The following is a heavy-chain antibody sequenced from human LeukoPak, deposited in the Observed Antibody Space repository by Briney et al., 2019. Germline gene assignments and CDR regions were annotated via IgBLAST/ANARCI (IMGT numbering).Heavy chain of an antibody. J-gene: IGHJ4*02. Sequence: PGGSLRLSCGASGFTFSSYGMHWVRQAPGKGLEWVAVISYDGSNKYYADSVKGRFTISRDNSKNTLYLQMNSLRAEDTAVYYCAKDPPTTVAFDYWGQGTLVTVSS. D-gene: IGHD2-15*01. V-gene: IGHV3-30*18. CDR3: AKDPPTTVAFDY. CDR1: GFTFSSYG. CDR2: ISYDGSNK.